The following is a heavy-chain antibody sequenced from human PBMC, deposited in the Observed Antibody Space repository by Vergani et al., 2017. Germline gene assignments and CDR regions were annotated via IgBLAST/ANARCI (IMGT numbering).Heavy chain of an antibody. CDR1: GGTFSNHG. CDR3: ARDLRATVGLGFYHYMDV. V-gene: IGHV1-69*01. J-gene: IGHJ6*03. Sequence: QVQLVQSGAAVKKPGSSVKVSCKASGGTFSNHGINWLRRAPGQGLEWMGGIIPLFHVANYAQKFQGRVAINADESTNTVYMDLSSLKSEDTAIYYCARDLRATVGLGFYHYMDVWGEGTSVIVSS. CDR2: IIPLFHVA. D-gene: IGHD3-16*01.